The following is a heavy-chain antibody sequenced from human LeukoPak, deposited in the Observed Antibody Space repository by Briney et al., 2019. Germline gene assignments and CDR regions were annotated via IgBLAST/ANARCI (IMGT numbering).Heavy chain of an antibody. CDR3: ARYAIAYCGGDCYSPAYYYYGMDV. V-gene: IGHV1-69*13. J-gene: IGHJ6*02. Sequence: ASVKVSCKVSGYTLTELSMHWVRQAPGKGLEWMGGIIPIFGTANYAQKFQGRVTITADESTSTAYMELSSLRSEDTAVYYCARYAIAYCGGDCYSPAYYYYGMDVWGQGTTVTVSS. CDR2: IIPIFGTA. CDR1: GYTLTELS. D-gene: IGHD2-21*02.